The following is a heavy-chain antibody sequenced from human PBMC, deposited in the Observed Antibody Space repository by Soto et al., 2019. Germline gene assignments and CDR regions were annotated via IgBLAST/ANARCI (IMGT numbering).Heavy chain of an antibody. Sequence: PGGSLRLSCAASGFPFISYAMSWVRQAPGKGLEWVSTISGGGGSTYYADSVKGRFTISRDNSKNTLYLQMNSLRAEDPAVYYCAKDPPYYYDSSGYYSGHDAFDIWGQGTMVTVSS. CDR3: AKDPPYYYDSSGYYSGHDAFDI. V-gene: IGHV3-23*01. D-gene: IGHD3-22*01. J-gene: IGHJ3*02. CDR1: GFPFISYA. CDR2: ISGGGGST.